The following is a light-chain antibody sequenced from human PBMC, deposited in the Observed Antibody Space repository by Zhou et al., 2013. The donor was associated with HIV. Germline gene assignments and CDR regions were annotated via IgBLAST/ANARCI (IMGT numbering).Light chain of an antibody. Sequence: DVRMTQSPSSLSASVGDRVSITCRASPGITNYLAWYQQQPGKAPKLLIYAASTLQPGVPSRFSGHGSGTDFTLTISNVQPEDIAVYYCQQYGDSPWTFGQGTNVEI. J-gene: IGKJ1*01. CDR2: AAS. CDR1: PGITNY. V-gene: IGKV1-27*01. CDR3: QQYGDSPWT.